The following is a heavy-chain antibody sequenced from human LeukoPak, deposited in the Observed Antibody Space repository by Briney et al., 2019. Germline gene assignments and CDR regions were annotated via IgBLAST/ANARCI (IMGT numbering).Heavy chain of an antibody. V-gene: IGHV4-59*01. CDR2: IYYSGNT. CDR3: ARGQGDGPNWFDP. CDR1: GGSISGYY. D-gene: IGHD5-24*01. J-gene: IGHJ5*02. Sequence: SETLSLTCTVSGGSISGYYWSWIRQPPGKGLEWIGYIYYSGNTNYSPSLSGRVTISVDTPKNQFSLKLSSVTAADTAVYYCARGQGDGPNWFDPWGQGTLVTVSS.